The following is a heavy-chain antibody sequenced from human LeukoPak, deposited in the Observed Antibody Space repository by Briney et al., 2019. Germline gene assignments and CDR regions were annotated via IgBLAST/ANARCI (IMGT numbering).Heavy chain of an antibody. Sequence: SETLSLTCTVSGGSISSGSYYWSWIRQPPGKGLEWIGRIYTSGSTNYNPSLKSRVTISVDTSKNQFSLKLSSVTAADTAVYYCAREYSSGWYALDPWGQGTLVTVSS. CDR1: GGSISSGSYY. CDR2: IYTSGST. D-gene: IGHD6-19*01. J-gene: IGHJ5*02. V-gene: IGHV4-61*02. CDR3: AREYSSGWYALDP.